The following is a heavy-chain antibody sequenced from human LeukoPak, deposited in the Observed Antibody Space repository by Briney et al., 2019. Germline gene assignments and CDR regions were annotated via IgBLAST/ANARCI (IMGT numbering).Heavy chain of an antibody. V-gene: IGHV4-4*07. D-gene: IGHD3-10*01. J-gene: IGHJ6*02. Sequence: PSETLSLTCTVSGGSISSYYWSWIRQPAGKGLEWIGRIYTSGSTNYNPSPKSRVTMSVDTSKNQFSLKLSSVTAADTAVYYCARGLDYYGSGTTHYYYYGMDVWGQGTTVTVSS. CDR2: IYTSGST. CDR1: GGSISSYY. CDR3: ARGLDYYGSGTTHYYYYGMDV.